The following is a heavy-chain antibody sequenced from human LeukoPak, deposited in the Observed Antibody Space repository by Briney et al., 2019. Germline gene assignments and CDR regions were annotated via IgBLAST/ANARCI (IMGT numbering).Heavy chain of an antibody. D-gene: IGHD5-18*01. CDR3: ARGYSYGRKAYFDY. J-gene: IGHJ4*02. CDR2: INHSGST. V-gene: IGHV4-34*01. CDR1: GGSFSGYY. Sequence: PSETLSLTCAVYGGSFSGYYWSWIRQPPGKGLEWIGEINHSGSTNYNPSLKSRVTISVDTSKNQFSLKLSSVTAADTAVYYCARGYSYGRKAYFDYWGQGTLVTVSS.